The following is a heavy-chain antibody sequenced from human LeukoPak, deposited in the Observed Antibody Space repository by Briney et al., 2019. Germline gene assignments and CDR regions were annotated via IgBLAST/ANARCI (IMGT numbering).Heavy chain of an antibody. CDR1: GFTFSSYA. V-gene: IGHV3-23*01. J-gene: IGHJ4*02. CDR3: AKASWVSRADAVL. D-gene: IGHD3-16*01. Sequence: GGSLRLSCAASGFTFSSYAMSWVRQAPARGLEWVSSLRGDGETFYIDPVKGRFTLSRDESRNTVYLQLNNLRVEDTAVYFCAKASWVSRADAVLWGQGTLVTVSS. CDR2: LRGDGET.